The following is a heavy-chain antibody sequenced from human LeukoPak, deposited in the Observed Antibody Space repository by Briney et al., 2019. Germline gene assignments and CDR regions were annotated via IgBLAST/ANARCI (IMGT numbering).Heavy chain of an antibody. CDR2: IYHSGST. CDR1: GGSISSSNW. V-gene: IGHV4-4*02. J-gene: IGHJ6*04. D-gene: IGHD3-10*01. Sequence: PSETLSLTCAVSGGSISSSNWWSWVRQPPGKGLEWIGEIYHSGSTNYEPSLKSRFTISVDKSKNQFSLKLSSVTAADTAVYYCARDSGSGSYYGMDVWGKGTTVTVSS. CDR3: ARDSGSGSYYGMDV.